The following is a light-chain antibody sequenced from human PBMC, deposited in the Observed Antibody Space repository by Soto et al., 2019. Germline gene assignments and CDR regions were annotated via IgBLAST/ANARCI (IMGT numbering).Light chain of an antibody. J-gene: IGLJ3*02. CDR1: NSNIGSNT. CDR2: TND. V-gene: IGLV1-44*01. Sequence: VLTQPPSASGTPGQRVTISCSGSNSNIGSNTINWYQQLPGTAPKLLIYTNDQRPSGVPGRFSGSKSGTSASLAISGLQSEDEADYYCASWDDSLNARVFGSGTKLTVL. CDR3: ASWDDSLNARV.